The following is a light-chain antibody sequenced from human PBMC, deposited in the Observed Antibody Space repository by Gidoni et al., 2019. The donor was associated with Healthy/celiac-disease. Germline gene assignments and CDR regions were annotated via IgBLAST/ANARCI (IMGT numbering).Light chain of an antibody. CDR1: QSLLHSTGYNY. J-gene: IGKJ5*01. CDR2: LVS. V-gene: IGKV2-28*01. CDR3: MQALQTPL. Sequence: DIVMTASPLSLPVTPGEPTSISCRYSQSLLHSTGYNYLVWYLQKPGHSPQLLLYLVSNRASGVPDRFSGSGSGTDFTLKISRVEAEDVGVYYCMQALQTPLFGQGTRLEIK.